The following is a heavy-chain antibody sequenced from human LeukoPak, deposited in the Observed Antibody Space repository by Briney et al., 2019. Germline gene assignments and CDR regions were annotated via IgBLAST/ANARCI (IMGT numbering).Heavy chain of an antibody. Sequence: GGSLRLSCAASGFTFSSYGMHWVRQAPGKGLEWVALISYDGSNKYYADSVKGRFTISRDNAKNSLYLQMNSLRAEDTAVYYCAKKYSTGLDPWGQGTLVTVSS. CDR1: GFTFSSYG. V-gene: IGHV3-30*18. D-gene: IGHD1-26*01. CDR2: ISYDGSNK. J-gene: IGHJ5*02. CDR3: AKKYSTGLDP.